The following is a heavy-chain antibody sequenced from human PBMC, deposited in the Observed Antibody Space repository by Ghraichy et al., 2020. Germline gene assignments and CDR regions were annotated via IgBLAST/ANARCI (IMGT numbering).Heavy chain of an antibody. Sequence: GGSLRLSCTASELTFINYAMTWVRQAPGKGLEWVSAINGTGVLTHYADSVRGRFTISRDNSRNTVFLQMTSLRAEDTAVYYCGKGYRPVAGLLSGADVWGHGTTVTVSS. V-gene: IGHV3-23*01. CDR3: GKGYRPVAGLLSGADV. J-gene: IGHJ6*02. CDR2: INGTGVLT. D-gene: IGHD3-16*02. CDR1: ELTFINYA.